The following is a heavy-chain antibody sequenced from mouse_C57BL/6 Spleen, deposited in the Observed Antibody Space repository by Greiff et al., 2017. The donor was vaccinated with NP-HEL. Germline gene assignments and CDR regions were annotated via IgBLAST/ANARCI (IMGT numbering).Heavy chain of an antibody. V-gene: IGHV1-64*01. CDR3: AGSYYSNYGGFAY. Sequence: VQLQQSGAELVKPGASVKLSCKASGYTFTSYWMHWVKQRPGQGLEWIGMIHPNSGSTNYNEKFKSKATLTVDKSSSTAYMQLSSLTSEDSAVYYCAGSYYSNYGGFAYWGQGTLVTVSA. CDR1: GYTFTSYW. CDR2: IHPNSGST. D-gene: IGHD2-5*01. J-gene: IGHJ3*01.